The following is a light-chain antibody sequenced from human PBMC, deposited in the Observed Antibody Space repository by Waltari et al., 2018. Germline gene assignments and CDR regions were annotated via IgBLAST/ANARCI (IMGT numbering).Light chain of an antibody. CDR1: KSINSW. V-gene: IGKV1-5*03. CDR2: QAA. CDR3: QQYNSYEWT. Sequence: DIQMTQFPSTLSASVGDRLTITCRASKSINSWLAWYQQKPGKAPKLLIYQAASLESGVPSRFSGSGSGTEFTLTISSLQPDDFATYYCQQYNSYEWTFGQGTKVAIK. J-gene: IGKJ1*01.